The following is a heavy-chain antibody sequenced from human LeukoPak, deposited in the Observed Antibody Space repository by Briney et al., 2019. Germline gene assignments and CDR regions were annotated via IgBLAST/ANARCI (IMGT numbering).Heavy chain of an antibody. CDR1: GFTFDDYA. D-gene: IGHD3-3*01. CDR3: AKGPPHYDFWSGYLDY. J-gene: IGHJ4*02. V-gene: IGHV3-9*01. Sequence: GGSLRLSCAASGFTFDDYAMHWVRQAPGKGLEWVSGISWNSGSIGYADSVKGRFTISRDNAKNSLYLQMNNLRAEDTALYYCAKGPPHYDFWSGYLDYWGQGTLVTVSS. CDR2: ISWNSGSI.